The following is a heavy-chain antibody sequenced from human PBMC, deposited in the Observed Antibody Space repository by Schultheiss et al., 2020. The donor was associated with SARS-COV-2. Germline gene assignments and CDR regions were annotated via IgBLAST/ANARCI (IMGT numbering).Heavy chain of an antibody. CDR3: ARGGGSYYEPRDYYGMDV. CDR1: GYSISSGYY. Sequence: SETLSLTCAVSGYSISSGYYWGWIRQPPGKGLEWIGYIYYSGSTNYNPSLKSRVTISVDTSKNQFSLKLSSVTAADTAVYYCARGGGSYYEPRDYYGMDVWGQGTTVTVSS. J-gene: IGHJ6*02. D-gene: IGHD1-26*01. CDR2: IYYSGST. V-gene: IGHV4-38-2*01.